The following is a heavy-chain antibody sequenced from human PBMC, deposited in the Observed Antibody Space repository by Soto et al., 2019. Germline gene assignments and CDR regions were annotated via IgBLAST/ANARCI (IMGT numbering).Heavy chain of an antibody. CDR2: INPLTATA. D-gene: IGHD3-22*01. CDR3: ARAGYYDRGYDF. V-gene: IGHV1-69*12. CDR1: GDTFRSYA. Sequence: QVQLVQSGAEVKKPGSSVKVSCKASGDTFRSYAFSWVRQAPGQGLEWMGGINPLTATADYAQKFQDRVTISADESTTTVYMEVSSLRSDDTAIYYCARAGYYDRGYDFWGQGTLVTVSP. J-gene: IGHJ4*02.